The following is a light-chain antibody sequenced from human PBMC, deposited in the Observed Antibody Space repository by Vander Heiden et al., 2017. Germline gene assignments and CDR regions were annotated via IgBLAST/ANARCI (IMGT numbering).Light chain of an antibody. J-gene: IGKJ2*01. Sequence: DIQMTQSPSSLSASVGDRVTIACRASQRIGNSLIWYQQKPGKAPRLLIHGASSLQSGVPSRFSGSGSGTDFTLTISSLQPEDFATYYCRQSDNIPRTFGQGTKLEIK. CDR3: RQSDNIPRT. CDR1: QRIGNS. CDR2: GAS. V-gene: IGKV1-39*01.